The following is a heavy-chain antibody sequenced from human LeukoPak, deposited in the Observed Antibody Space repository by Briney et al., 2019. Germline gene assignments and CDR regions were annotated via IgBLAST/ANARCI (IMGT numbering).Heavy chain of an antibody. CDR1: GGSISSSNW. D-gene: IGHD3-22*01. CDR3: VRGNYDSNPQFDY. Sequence: SETLSLTCAVSGGSISSSNWWSWVRQPPGKGLEWIGEIYHSGSTNYNPSLKSRVTISVDKSKNQFSLKLSSVTAADTAVYYCVRGNYDSNPQFDYWGQGTLVTVSS. J-gene: IGHJ4*02. V-gene: IGHV4-4*02. CDR2: IYHSGST.